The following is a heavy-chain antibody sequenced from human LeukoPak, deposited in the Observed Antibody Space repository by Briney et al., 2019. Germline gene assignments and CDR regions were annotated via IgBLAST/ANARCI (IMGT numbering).Heavy chain of an antibody. D-gene: IGHD5-18*01. Sequence: SETLSLTCAVYGGSFSGYYWSWIRQPPGKGLEWIGEINHSGSTNYNPSLKSRVTISVDTSKNQFSLKLSSVTAADTAVYYCARDTPTVISAFDYWGQGTLVTVSS. J-gene: IGHJ4*02. V-gene: IGHV4-34*01. CDR3: ARDTPTVISAFDY. CDR2: INHSGST. CDR1: GGSFSGYY.